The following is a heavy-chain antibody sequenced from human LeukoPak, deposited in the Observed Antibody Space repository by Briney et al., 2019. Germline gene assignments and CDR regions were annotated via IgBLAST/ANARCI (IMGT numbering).Heavy chain of an antibody. CDR2: INPNSGGT. V-gene: IGHV1-2*02. D-gene: IGHD6-19*01. CDR1: GYTFTGYY. J-gene: IGHJ5*02. Sequence: ASVKVSCKASGYTFTGYYMHWVRQAPGQGLEWMGWINPNSGGTNYAQKFRGRVTMTRDTSISTAYMELSRLRSDDTAVYYCARVGLVAVAARNWFDPWGQGTLVTVSS. CDR3: ARVGLVAVAARNWFDP.